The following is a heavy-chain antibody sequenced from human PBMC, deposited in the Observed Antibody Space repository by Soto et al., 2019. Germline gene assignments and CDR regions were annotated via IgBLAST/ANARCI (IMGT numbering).Heavy chain of an antibody. D-gene: IGHD3-16*01. CDR1: GGTFSSYA. CDR2: IIPIFGTS. CDR3: ARGGVLGKHDI. V-gene: IGHV1-69*13. Sequence: ASVKVSCKASGGTFSSYAISWVRQAPGQGLEWMGGIIPIFGTSNYAQKFQGRVTITADESTSTAYMELSSLRSEDTAGYYCARGGVLGKHDIWGKCRMFIGSS. J-gene: IGHJ6*04.